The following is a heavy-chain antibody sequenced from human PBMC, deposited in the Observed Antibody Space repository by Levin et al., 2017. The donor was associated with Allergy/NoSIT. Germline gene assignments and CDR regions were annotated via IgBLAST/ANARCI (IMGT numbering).Heavy chain of an antibody. J-gene: IGHJ5*02. CDR2: ANSKGNT. CDR3: ARVRRVAFSRSGHWRFDP. V-gene: IGHV4-39*02. CDR1: GGYIDNDIYY. Sequence: SCTVSGGYIDNDIYYWGWVRQPPGQGLEGVGSANSKGNTYYRPSLRNRVTISLETSKTHFSLRLTSVTAADTAGYYCARVRRVAFSRSGHWRFDPWVQGTRVTVS. D-gene: IGHD1-26*01.